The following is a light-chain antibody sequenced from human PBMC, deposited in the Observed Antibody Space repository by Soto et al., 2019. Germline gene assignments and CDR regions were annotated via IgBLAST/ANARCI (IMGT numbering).Light chain of an antibody. CDR1: QSVTSN. J-gene: IGKJ1*01. CDR3: QHYNNWPPWT. CDR2: GAS. V-gene: IGKV3-15*01. Sequence: EIVMTQSPATLSVSPGDRATLSCRASQSVTSNLAWYQQKPGQAPRLLIYGASTRATGIPARFSGSGSGTEFTLTISSLQSEDFAVYYCQHYNNWPPWTSGQGTKVEIK.